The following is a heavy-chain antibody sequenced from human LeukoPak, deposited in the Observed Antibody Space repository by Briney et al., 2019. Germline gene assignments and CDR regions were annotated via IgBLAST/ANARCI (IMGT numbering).Heavy chain of an antibody. Sequence: GGSLRLSCAASGFTFSSYAMHWVRQAPGKGLEWVAVISYDGSNKYYADSVKGRFTISRDNSKNTLYLQMNSLRAEDTAVYYCARDLDNYYSYYGMDVWGQGTTVTVSS. V-gene: IGHV3-30-3*01. J-gene: IGHJ6*02. CDR2: ISYDGSNK. D-gene: IGHD3-9*01. CDR1: GFTFSSYA. CDR3: ARDLDNYYSYYGMDV.